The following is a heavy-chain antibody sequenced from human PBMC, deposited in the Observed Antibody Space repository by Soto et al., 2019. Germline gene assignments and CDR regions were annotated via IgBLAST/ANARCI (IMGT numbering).Heavy chain of an antibody. CDR1: GGTFRSYA. CDR3: ARRPPYYDYPNGMDD. V-gene: IGHV1-69*06. Sequence: VQLVQAGAEVKKPGSSVKVSCKASGGTFRSYAIIWLRKAPGLGLAGRGGIMPICGTANYAKKFQGRVTITADKSTSTAYMELSRLRLEDTAVYYCARRPPYYDYPNGMDDWGQGTKVPVSS. J-gene: IGHJ6*02. CDR2: IMPICGTA. D-gene: IGHD3-3*01.